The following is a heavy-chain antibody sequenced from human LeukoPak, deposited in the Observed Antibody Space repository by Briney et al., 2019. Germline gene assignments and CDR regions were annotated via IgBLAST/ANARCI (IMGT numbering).Heavy chain of an antibody. CDR2: IDWDDDK. CDR3: ARRYCGGGSCYSECDYFDY. V-gene: IGHV2-70*11. Sequence: RESGPALVKPTQTLTLTCTFSGFSLSTSGMCVSWIRQPPGKALEWLARIDWDDDKYYSTSLKTRLTISKDTSKNQVVLTMTNIDPVDTATYYCARRYCGGGSCYSECDYFDYWGQGTLVTVSS. CDR1: GFSLSTSGMC. D-gene: IGHD2-15*01. J-gene: IGHJ4*02.